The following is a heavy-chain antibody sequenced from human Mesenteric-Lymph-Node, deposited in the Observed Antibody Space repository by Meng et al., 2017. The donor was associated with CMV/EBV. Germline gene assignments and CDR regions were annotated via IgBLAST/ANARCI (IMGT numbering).Heavy chain of an antibody. J-gene: IGHJ4*02. V-gene: IGHV3-30*02. CDR1: GFTFSSYG. CDR3: AKDRIAARPKWGDY. CDR2: IRYDGSNK. Sequence: ASGFTFSSYGMHWVRQAPGKGLEWVAFIRYDGSNKYYADSVKGRFTISRDNSKNTLYLQMNSLRAEDTAVYYCAKDRIAARPKWGDYWGQGTLVTVSS. D-gene: IGHD6-6*01.